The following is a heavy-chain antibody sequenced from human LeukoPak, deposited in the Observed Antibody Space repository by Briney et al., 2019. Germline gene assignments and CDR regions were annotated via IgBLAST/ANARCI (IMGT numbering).Heavy chain of an antibody. J-gene: IGHJ3*02. Sequence: SVKVSCKASVPTFTSYAINWVRQAPGQGLEWVGGFIPIFGSPTYAQNFQGRVTFTTDESRYTAYMELINLKSDDTAVYYCAGFFYDSSGDAFDIWGQGTMVTVSS. CDR3: AGFFYDSSGDAFDI. CDR2: FIPIFGSP. D-gene: IGHD3-22*01. CDR1: VPTFTSYA. V-gene: IGHV1-69*05.